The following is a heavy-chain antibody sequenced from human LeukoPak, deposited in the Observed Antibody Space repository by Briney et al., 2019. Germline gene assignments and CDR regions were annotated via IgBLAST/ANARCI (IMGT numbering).Heavy chain of an antibody. Sequence: GGSLRLSCAASGFTFSSYAMHWVRQALGKGLEWVAVISYDRSNKYYADSVKGRFTISRDNSKNTLYLQMNSLRAEDTAVCYCARAGQGFDPWGQGTLVTVSS. CDR2: ISYDRSNK. V-gene: IGHV3-30-3*01. CDR3: ARAGQGFDP. J-gene: IGHJ5*02. CDR1: GFTFSSYA.